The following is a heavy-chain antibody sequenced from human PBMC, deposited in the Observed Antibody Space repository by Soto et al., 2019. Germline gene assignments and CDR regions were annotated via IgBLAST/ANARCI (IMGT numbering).Heavy chain of an antibody. D-gene: IGHD1-26*01. V-gene: IGHV3-11*04. J-gene: IGHJ3*02. Sequence: MRRIRKTPRKGLEWLSYISSRGRSIYYADSVRGRFTLSRDNAKNSLYLQMNSLRADDTAMYYCARDQVGQVESALDMRGQGTIVTVSS. CDR3: ARDQVGQVESALDM. CDR2: ISSRGRSI.